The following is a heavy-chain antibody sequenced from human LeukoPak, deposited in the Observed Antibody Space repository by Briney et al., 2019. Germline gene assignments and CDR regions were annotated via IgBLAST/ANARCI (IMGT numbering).Heavy chain of an antibody. V-gene: IGHV3-30*04. CDR1: GCTFSSYA. D-gene: IGHD3-10*01. J-gene: IGHJ4*02. CDR3: ARGVWFGELLSYFDY. CDR2: ISYDGSNK. Sequence: KSLSLSCAASGCTFSSYAMHWIRQPPGKGLEWVAVISYDGSNKYYADSVKGRFTISRDNSKNTLYLQMNSMRAEDTAVYYCARGVWFGELLSYFDYWGQGTLVTVSS.